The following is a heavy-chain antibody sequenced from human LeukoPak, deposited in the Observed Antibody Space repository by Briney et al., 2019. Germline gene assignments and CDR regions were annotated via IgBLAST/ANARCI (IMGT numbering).Heavy chain of an antibody. CDR1: GGSISSSSYY. CDR2: IYYSGST. V-gene: IGHV4-39*07. J-gene: IGHJ3*02. CDR3: ARDVLLWFGEVLDAFDI. D-gene: IGHD3-10*01. Sequence: SEILSLTCTVSGGSISSSSYYWGWIRQPPGKGLEWIGSIYYSGSTYYNPSLKSRVTISVDTSKNQFSPKLSSVTAADTAVYYCARDVLLWFGEVLDAFDIWGQGTMVTVSS.